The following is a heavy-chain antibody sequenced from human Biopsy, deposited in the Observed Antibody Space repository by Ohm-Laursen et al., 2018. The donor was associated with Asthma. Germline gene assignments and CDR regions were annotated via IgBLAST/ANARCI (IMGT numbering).Heavy chain of an antibody. J-gene: IGHJ6*02. V-gene: IGHV1-18*01. CDR1: GYTFNSAD. CDR3: ARAVDYSHYYGIDV. CDR2: ISVYNGNT. D-gene: IGHD3-10*01. Sequence: SVKISCKTSGYTFNSADITWVRQAPGQGLEWMGWISVYNGNTKVAQKLQDRVTMITGTSTSTAYMELRSLRSDDTAVYFCARAVDYSHYYGIDVWGQGTTVTVS.